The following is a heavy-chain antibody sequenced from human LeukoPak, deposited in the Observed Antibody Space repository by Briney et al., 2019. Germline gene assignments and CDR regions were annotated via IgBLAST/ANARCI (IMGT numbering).Heavy chain of an antibody. CDR3: AKEVGYCSGTSCYAPLY. V-gene: IGHV3-30*18. D-gene: IGHD2-2*01. CDR1: GFTFSSYG. Sequence: PGGSLRLSCAASGFTFSSYGMHSVRQAPGKGQERVAVISYDGSNKYYADSVKGRFTISRDNSKNALYLQMNSLRAEDTAVYYCAKEVGYCSGTSCYAPLYWGQETLVTVSS. J-gene: IGHJ4*02. CDR2: ISYDGSNK.